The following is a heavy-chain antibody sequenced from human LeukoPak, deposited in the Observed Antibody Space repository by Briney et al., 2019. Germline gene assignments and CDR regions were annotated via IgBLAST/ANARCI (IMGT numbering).Heavy chain of an antibody. D-gene: IGHD6-13*01. CDR3: ARQSRATGTLDS. CDR2: IYYSGST. CDR1: GGSISSYY. Sequence: SETLSLTCTVSGGSISSYYWSWIRQPPGRGLEWIGYIYYSGSTNYNPSLKSRVTISLDTSKNQFSLKLSSVTAADTAVYYCARQSRATGTLDSWGQGTLVTVSS. V-gene: IGHV4-59*08. J-gene: IGHJ5*01.